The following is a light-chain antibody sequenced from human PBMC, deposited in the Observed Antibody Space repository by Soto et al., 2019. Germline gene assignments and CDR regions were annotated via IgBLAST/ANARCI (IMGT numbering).Light chain of an antibody. Sequence: DIQMTQSPSTLSASVGDRVTITCRASQSISSWLAWYQQKPGKGANLLIYKASSLESAVPSRFSGSGSATEFTLTISSLQPDDFATYYCQQFNSPPWTFGQGTKVEIK. CDR1: QSISSW. CDR3: QQFNSPPWT. J-gene: IGKJ1*01. V-gene: IGKV1-5*03. CDR2: KAS.